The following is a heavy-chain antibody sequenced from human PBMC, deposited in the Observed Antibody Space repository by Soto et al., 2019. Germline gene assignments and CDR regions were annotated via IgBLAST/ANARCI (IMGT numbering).Heavy chain of an antibody. CDR2: IYYSGMT. CDR3: ARNRRPSIAVRVMYGMYV. V-gene: IGHV4-31*03. Sequence: TLSLTFTVSGSTISTGGYSLSWIRQHPGKGLERIGYIYYSGMTYYNPSLKSRFTVSVDTSKNQFSLKLSPVTAADTAVYYCARNRRPSIAVRVMYGMYVWGQGTTVTVSS. J-gene: IGHJ6*02. CDR1: GSTISTGGYS. D-gene: IGHD6-6*01.